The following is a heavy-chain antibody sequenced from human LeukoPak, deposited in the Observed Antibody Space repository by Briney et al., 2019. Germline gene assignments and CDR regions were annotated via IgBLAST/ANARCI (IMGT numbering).Heavy chain of an antibody. Sequence: GGSLRLSCAASGFTFSSYSMNWVRQAPGKGLEWVSSISSSSSYIYYADPVKGRFTISRDNAKNSLYLQMNSLRAEDTAVYYCARDAVAGSDAFDIWGQGTMVTVSS. CDR1: GFTFSSYS. V-gene: IGHV3-21*01. CDR3: ARDAVAGSDAFDI. CDR2: ISSSSSYI. D-gene: IGHD6-19*01. J-gene: IGHJ3*02.